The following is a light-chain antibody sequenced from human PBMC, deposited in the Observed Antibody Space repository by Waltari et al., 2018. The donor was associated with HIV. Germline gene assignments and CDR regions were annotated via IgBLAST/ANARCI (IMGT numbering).Light chain of an antibody. CDR2: EVN. J-gene: IGLJ1*01. V-gene: IGLV2-23*02. CDR1: PSDVGGSNL. CDR3: CSHAGSSIYFV. Sequence: QSALTKPASVSGSPGWSLIIYCSGPPSDVGGSNLCSWYHQHQGKAPKAMLYEVNKRPSGVSNRFSGSKSGNTASLTISGLQAEDEAEYCCCSHAGSSIYFVFGTGTKVTVL.